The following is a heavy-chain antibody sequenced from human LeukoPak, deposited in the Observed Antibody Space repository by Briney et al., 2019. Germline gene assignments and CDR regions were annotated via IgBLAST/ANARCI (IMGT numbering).Heavy chain of an antibody. CDR3: ARDNYFDC. J-gene: IGHJ4*02. CDR2: ISYDGSNK. V-gene: IGHV3-30-3*01. CDR1: GFTFSSYA. Sequence: PGGSLRLSCAASGFTFSSYAMHWVRQAPGKGLEWVAVISYDGSNKYYADSVKGRFTISRDNSKNTLYLQMNSLRAEDTAVYYCARDNYFDCWGQGTLVTVSS.